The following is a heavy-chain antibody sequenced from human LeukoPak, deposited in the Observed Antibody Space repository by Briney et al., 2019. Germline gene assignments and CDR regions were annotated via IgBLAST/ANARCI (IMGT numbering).Heavy chain of an antibody. CDR3: VKDNPLDY. CDR2: IRYHGNDK. J-gene: IGHJ4*02. Sequence: SGGSLRLSCAASGFTFSSYGMHWVRQAPGKGLQWVAFIRYHGNDKYYADSMKGRFTISRDNPRNTLYLHINSLRAEDTALYYCVKDNPLDYWGQGTLVIVSS. V-gene: IGHV3-30*02. CDR1: GFTFSSYG.